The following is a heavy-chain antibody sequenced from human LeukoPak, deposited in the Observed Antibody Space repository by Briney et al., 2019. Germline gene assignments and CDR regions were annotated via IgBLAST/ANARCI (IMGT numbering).Heavy chain of an antibody. CDR1: GFRFTSFG. V-gene: IGHV1-18*04. J-gene: IGHJ5*02. CDR3: ARDSDYSGNGNGDWFDP. CDR2: ISTYIGVT. D-gene: IGHD4-11*01. Sequence: ATVKVSCKASGFRFTSFGVSWVRQAPGQGLEWMGWISTYIGVTHYAEKFEDRVTMTIDTSTTTAYMGLRSLRYDDTAVYYCARDSDYSGNGNGDWFDPWGQGTVVTVYS.